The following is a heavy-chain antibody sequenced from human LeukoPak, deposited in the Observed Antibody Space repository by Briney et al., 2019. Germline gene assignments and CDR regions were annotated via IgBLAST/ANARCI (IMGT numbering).Heavy chain of an antibody. D-gene: IGHD2-21*01. Sequence: GASVKVSFKASGYTFTDYYIHWVRQAPGQGLEWMGWINPNSGATSYAQKFQGRVTMTRDTSISTAYMELSGLRSDDTAVYYCARDLGYSTNCWGQGTLVTVSS. CDR3: ARDLGYSTNC. CDR2: INPNSGAT. V-gene: IGHV1-2*02. CDR1: GYTFTDYY. J-gene: IGHJ4*02.